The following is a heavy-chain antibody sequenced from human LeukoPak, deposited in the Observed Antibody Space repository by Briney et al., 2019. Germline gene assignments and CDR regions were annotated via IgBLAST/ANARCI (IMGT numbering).Heavy chain of an antibody. D-gene: IGHD3-22*01. J-gene: IGHJ4*02. Sequence: GRSLRLSCAASGFTFSTFAMNWVRQAPGKGLEWVAVISYDGSKEYYVDSVKGRFSISRDNSKNTLYLQMDSLRAEDTAVYYCASGSSNDPWLLFDHWGQGTLVTVSS. CDR3: ASGSSNDPWLLFDH. V-gene: IGHV3-30*01. CDR2: ISYDGSKE. CDR1: GFTFSTFA.